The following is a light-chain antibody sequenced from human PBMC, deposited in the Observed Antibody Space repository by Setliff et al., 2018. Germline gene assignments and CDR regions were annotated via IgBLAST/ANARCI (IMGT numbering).Light chain of an antibody. Sequence: QSVLTQPPSVSGAPGQRVTISCTGSSSNIGAGYDVHWYQQLPGTAPKLLIYGNTNRPSGVPDRFSGSKSGTSASLAITGLQAADEADYYCQSYDSGLSGPNYVFGTGTKGTV. CDR1: SSNIGAGYD. V-gene: IGLV1-40*01. J-gene: IGLJ1*01. CDR2: GNT. CDR3: QSYDSGLSGPNYV.